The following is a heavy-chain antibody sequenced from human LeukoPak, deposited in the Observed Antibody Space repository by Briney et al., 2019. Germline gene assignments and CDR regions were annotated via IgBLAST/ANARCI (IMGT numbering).Heavy chain of an antibody. CDR2: INHSGST. V-gene: IGHV4-34*01. CDR1: GGSFSGYY. Sequence: KTSETLSLTCAVYGGSFSGYYWSWIRQPPGKGLEWIGEINHSGSTNYNPSLKSRVTISVDTSKNQFSLKLSSVTAADTAVYYCARSDFWSGYWGQGSLVTVSS. J-gene: IGHJ4*02. CDR3: ARSDFWSGY. D-gene: IGHD3-3*01.